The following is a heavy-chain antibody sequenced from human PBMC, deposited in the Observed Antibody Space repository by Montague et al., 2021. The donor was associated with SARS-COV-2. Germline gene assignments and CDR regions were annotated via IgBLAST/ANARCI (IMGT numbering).Heavy chain of an antibody. CDR3: ARTTVPTGSAY. CDR1: GFSLSTSGMC. V-gene: IGHV2-70*11. CDR2: IDWDDDK. Sequence: PALVKPTQTLTLTCTFTGFSLSTSGMCVSWIRQPPGKALEWLARIDWDDDKYYSTSLKTRLTITKDTSKNHVVLIMTNMDPLYTATYYCARTTVPTGSAYWGHGTLVTVSS. J-gene: IGHJ4*01. D-gene: IGHD4-17*01.